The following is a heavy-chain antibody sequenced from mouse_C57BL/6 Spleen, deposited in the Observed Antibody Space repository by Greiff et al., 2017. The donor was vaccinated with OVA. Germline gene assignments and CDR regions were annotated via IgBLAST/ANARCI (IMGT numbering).Heavy chain of an antibody. V-gene: IGHV1-82*01. CDR1: GYAFSSSW. Sequence: QVQLQQSGPELVKPGASVKISCKASGYAFSSSWMNWVKQRPGKGLEWIGRIYPGDGDTNYNGKFKGKATLTADKSSSTAYMQLSSLTSEDSAVYLCARSYYSYAMDYWGQGTSVTVSS. D-gene: IGHD1-1*01. J-gene: IGHJ4*01. CDR3: ARSYYSYAMDY. CDR2: IYPGDGDT.